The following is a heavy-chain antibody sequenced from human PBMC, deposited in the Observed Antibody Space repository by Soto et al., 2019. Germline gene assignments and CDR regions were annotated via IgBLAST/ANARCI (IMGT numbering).Heavy chain of an antibody. CDR1: GFTFSSYG. J-gene: IGHJ6*02. Sequence: PGGSLRLSCAASGFTFSSYGMHWVRQAPGKGLEWVAVISYDGSNKYYADSVKGRFTISRDNSKNTLYLQMNSLRAEDTAVYYCAKDIVEAGHGMDVWGQGTTVTVSS. V-gene: IGHV3-30*18. CDR3: AKDIVEAGHGMDV. CDR2: ISYDGSNK. D-gene: IGHD3-16*02.